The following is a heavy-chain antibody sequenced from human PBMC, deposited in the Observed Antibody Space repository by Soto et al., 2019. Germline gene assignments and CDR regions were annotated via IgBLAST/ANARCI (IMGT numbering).Heavy chain of an antibody. Sequence: TVSLTRTLSDVSTSTRTYDGTWIGTLPRNGLEWIGNVYYRGGAYYNPSLQSRVTISLDTSKTQFSMKLKSVNAADTAVYYCARGGTEHSSSHKYGFDVWGQGTTVTVSS. CDR1: DVSTSTRTYD. D-gene: IGHD6-6*01. CDR3: ARGGTEHSSSHKYGFDV. CDR2: VYYRGGA. J-gene: IGHJ6*02. V-gene: IGHV4-31*03.